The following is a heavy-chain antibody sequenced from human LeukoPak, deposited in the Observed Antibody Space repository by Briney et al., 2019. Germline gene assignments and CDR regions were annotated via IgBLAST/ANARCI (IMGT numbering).Heavy chain of an antibody. J-gene: IGHJ4*02. D-gene: IGHD6-19*01. V-gene: IGHV3-53*01. Sequence: GGSLRLSCAASGFTVSSNYMSWVRQAPGKGLEWVSVIYSGGTTYYSDSVKGRFTISRDNSKNTLYLQMSSLRAEDTAVYYCAKDLGYVSGWYHFDYWGQGTLVTVSS. CDR3: AKDLGYVSGWYHFDY. CDR2: IYSGGTT. CDR1: GFTVSSNY.